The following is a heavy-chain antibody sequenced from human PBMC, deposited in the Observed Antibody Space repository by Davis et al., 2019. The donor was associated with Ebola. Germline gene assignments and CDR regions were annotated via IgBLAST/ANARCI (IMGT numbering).Heavy chain of an antibody. CDR1: GFTFSNAW. Sequence: GESLKISCAASGFTFSNAWMSWVRQAPGKGLEWVSSISGTGDNTYYTDSVRGRFTISRDNSKNTLYLQMNSLRAEDTAVYYCAKVVGATLRIFGAATPIDYWGQGTLVTVSS. CDR3: AKVVGATLRIFGAATPIDY. D-gene: IGHD1-26*01. J-gene: IGHJ4*02. CDR2: ISGTGDNT. V-gene: IGHV3-23*01.